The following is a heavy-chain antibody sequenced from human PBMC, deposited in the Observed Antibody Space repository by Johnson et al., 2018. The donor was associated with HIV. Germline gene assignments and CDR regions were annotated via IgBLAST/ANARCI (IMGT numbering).Heavy chain of an antibody. CDR1: GFTFSSYW. V-gene: IGHV3-7*05. CDR3: ARGVHRGWAAFDS. CDR2: IKQDGSEK. J-gene: IGHJ3*02. D-gene: IGHD1-26*01. Sequence: VQLVESGGGLVQPGGSLRLSCAASGFTFSSYWMSWVRQAPGKGLEWVANIKQDGSEKYYVDSVKGRFTISRDNAKNSLYLQMNSLRAEDTAVYYCARGVHRGWAAFDSWGQGTMVTVSS.